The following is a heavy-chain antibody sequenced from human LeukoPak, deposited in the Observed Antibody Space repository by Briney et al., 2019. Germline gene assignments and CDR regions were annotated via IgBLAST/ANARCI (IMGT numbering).Heavy chain of an antibody. J-gene: IGHJ4*02. Sequence: GGSLRLSCAASGFTFSSYGMQWVRQAPGKGLEWVAIIWYDGSNKFFADSVKGRFTISRDNSKKTVYLQMNSLRAEDTAMYYCARDNAWTRDYWGQGTLVTVSS. D-gene: IGHD3/OR15-3a*01. CDR2: IWYDGSNK. V-gene: IGHV3-33*01. CDR1: GFTFSSYG. CDR3: ARDNAWTRDY.